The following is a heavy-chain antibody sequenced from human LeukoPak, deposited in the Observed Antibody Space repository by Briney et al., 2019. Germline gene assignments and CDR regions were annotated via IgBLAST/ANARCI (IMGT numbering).Heavy chain of an antibody. J-gene: IGHJ3*02. CDR2: IYYSGNT. CDR1: GGSISSYY. Sequence: SETLSLTCTVSGGSISSYYWSWIRQPPGKGLEWIGYIYYSGNTNYNPSLKSRVTISVDTSKNQFSLKLSSVTAADTTVYYCARSNVEGGTYYDFWSGSPTRYAFDIWGQGTMVTVSS. V-gene: IGHV4-59*01. CDR3: ARSNVEGGTYYDFWSGSPTRYAFDI. D-gene: IGHD3-3*01.